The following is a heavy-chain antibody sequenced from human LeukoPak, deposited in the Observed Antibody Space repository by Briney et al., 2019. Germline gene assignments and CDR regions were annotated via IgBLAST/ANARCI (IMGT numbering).Heavy chain of an antibody. Sequence: SETLSLTCTVSGGSISTYYWSWIRKPAGKGLKWIGLISASGSTIYNPSLKSRVTMSVDTSKNQFSLRVTSVTAADTAMYYCASFNDGSRHTIFYMDVWGNGTTVTVSS. J-gene: IGHJ6*03. CDR2: ISASGST. V-gene: IGHV4-4*07. CDR1: GGSISTYY. CDR3: ASFNDGSRHTIFYMDV. D-gene: IGHD3-9*01.